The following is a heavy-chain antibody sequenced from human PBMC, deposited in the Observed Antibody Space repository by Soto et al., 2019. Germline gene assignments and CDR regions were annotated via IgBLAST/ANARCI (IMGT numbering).Heavy chain of an antibody. D-gene: IGHD1-26*01. Sequence: EVPLVETGGGLIQPGGSLRLSCLASGFSVTTNSIIWVRQPPGKGLEWVSTTFTGGSTHYADSVKGRFSISRDNSKNTVYLQMNNLRVEDTAVYYCAKKPPSSIQGWAFGMDVWGQGTTVSVSS. CDR2: TFTGGST. CDR3: AKKPPSSIQGWAFGMDV. J-gene: IGHJ6*02. V-gene: IGHV3-53*02. CDR1: GFSVTTNS.